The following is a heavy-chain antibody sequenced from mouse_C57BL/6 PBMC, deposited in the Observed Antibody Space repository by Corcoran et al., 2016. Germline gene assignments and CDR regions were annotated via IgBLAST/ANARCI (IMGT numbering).Heavy chain of an antibody. V-gene: IGHV1-81*01. D-gene: IGHD1-1*01. J-gene: IGHJ4*01. CDR1: GYTFTSYG. Sequence: QVQLQQSGAELARPGASVKLSCKASGYTFTSYGISWVKQRTGQGLEWIGEIYPRSGNTYYNEKFKGKATLTADKSSSTAYMELRSLTSEDSAVYFCARFTTVVAHYYAMDYWGQGTSVTVSS. CDR2: IYPRSGNT. CDR3: ARFTTVVAHYYAMDY.